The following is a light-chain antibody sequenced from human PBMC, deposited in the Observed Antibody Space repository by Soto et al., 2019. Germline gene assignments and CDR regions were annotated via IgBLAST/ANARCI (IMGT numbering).Light chain of an antibody. J-gene: IGKJ4*01. V-gene: IGKV1-13*02. CDR2: DAS. CDR3: QQYNSYPLT. CDR1: QGISSA. Sequence: AIQLTQSPSSLSASVGDRVTITCRASQGISSALAWYQQKPGKAPKLLIYDASSLKSGVPSRFSGSGSGTEFTLTISSLQPDDFATYYCQQYNSYPLTFGGGTKVDI.